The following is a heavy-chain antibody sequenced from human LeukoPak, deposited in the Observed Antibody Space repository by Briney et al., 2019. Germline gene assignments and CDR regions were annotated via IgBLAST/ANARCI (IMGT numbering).Heavy chain of an antibody. Sequence: GESLKISCKGSAKYWIGWVRQMPGKGLEWMGIIYPGDPDTRYSPSFQGQVTISADKSISTAYLQWNSLKASDTAMYYCARLWKISGSGEFDYWGQGTLVTVSS. CDR3: ARLWKISGSGEFDY. D-gene: IGHD2-15*01. CDR1: AKYW. V-gene: IGHV5-51*01. J-gene: IGHJ4*02. CDR2: IYPGDPDT.